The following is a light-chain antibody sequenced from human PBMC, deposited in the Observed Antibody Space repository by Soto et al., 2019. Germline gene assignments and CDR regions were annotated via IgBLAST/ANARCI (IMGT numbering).Light chain of an antibody. CDR1: SSDVGDYDY. V-gene: IGLV2-11*01. CDR3: CSYVGRVV. Sequence: QSALTQPRSVSGSPGQSVTISCTGTSSDVGDYDYVSWYQQHPGKAPKLMIYDVNKRPSGVPNRFSGSKSGNTASLTISGLQAEDEADYYCCSYVGRVVFGGGTKVTVL. J-gene: IGLJ2*01. CDR2: DVN.